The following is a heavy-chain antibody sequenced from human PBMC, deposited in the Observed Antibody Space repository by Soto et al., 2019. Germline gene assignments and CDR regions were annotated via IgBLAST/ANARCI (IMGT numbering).Heavy chain of an antibody. CDR2: IWYDGSNK. J-gene: IGHJ6*02. D-gene: IGHD3-22*01. Sequence: GGSLRLSCAASGFTFSSYGMHWVRQAPGKGLEWVAVIWYDGSNKYYADSVKGRFTISRDNSKNTLYLQMNSLRAEDTAVYYCARDPYYYDSSGHAPDYYYYYGMDVWGQGTTVTVSS. CDR3: ARDPYYYDSSGHAPDYYYYYGMDV. V-gene: IGHV3-33*01. CDR1: GFTFSSYG.